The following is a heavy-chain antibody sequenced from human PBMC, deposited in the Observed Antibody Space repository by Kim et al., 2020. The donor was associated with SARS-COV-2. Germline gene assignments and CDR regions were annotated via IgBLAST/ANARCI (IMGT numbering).Heavy chain of an antibody. CDR1: GFTFSSYG. V-gene: IGHV3-30*18. D-gene: IGHD3-9*01. J-gene: IGHJ4*01. CDR2: ISYDGSNK. CDR3: AKEALYDILTGYTQGNY. Sequence: GGSLRLSCAASGFTFSSYGMHWVRQAPGKGLEWVAVISYDGSNKYYADSVKGRFTISRDNSKNTLYLQMNSLRAEDTAVYYCAKEALYDILTGYTQGNY.